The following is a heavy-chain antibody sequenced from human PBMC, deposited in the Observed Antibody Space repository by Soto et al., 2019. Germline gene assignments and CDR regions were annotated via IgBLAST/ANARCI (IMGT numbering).Heavy chain of an antibody. CDR2: ISGSGGST. V-gene: IGHV3-23*01. Sequence: GGSLRLSCAASGFTFSSYAMSWVRQAPGKGLEWVSAISGSGGSTYYADSVEGRFTISRDNSKNTLYLQMNSLRAEDTAVYYCAKDPGGIAAAGMKDYWGQGTLVTVSS. CDR1: GFTFSSYA. CDR3: AKDPGGIAAAGMKDY. D-gene: IGHD6-13*01. J-gene: IGHJ4*02.